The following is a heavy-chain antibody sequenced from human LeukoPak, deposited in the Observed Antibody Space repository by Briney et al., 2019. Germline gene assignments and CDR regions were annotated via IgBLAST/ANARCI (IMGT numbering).Heavy chain of an antibody. CDR2: ISSSSSYI. D-gene: IGHD3-10*01. Sequence: GGSLRLSCAASGLTFSSYSMNWVRQAPGKGLEWVSSISSSSSYIYYADSVKGRFTISRDNAKNSLYLQMNSLRAEDTAVYYCVRDFASGSHYNLFDYWGQGTLVTVSS. CDR1: GLTFSSYS. J-gene: IGHJ4*02. V-gene: IGHV3-21*01. CDR3: VRDFASGSHYNLFDY.